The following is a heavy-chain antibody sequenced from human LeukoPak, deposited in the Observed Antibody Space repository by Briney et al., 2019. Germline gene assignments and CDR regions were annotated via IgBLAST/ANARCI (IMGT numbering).Heavy chain of an antibody. J-gene: IGHJ6*03. CDR2: INHSGST. CDR1: GGSFSGYY. Sequence: SETLSLTCAVYGGSFSGYYWSWIRQPPGKGLEWIGEINHSGSTNYNPSLKSRVTISVDTSKNQFSLKLSSVTAADTAVYYCARVQGYCSGGSCYMYYYYYMDVWGKGTTVTISS. CDR3: ARVQGYCSGGSCYMYYYYYMDV. D-gene: IGHD2-15*01. V-gene: IGHV4-34*01.